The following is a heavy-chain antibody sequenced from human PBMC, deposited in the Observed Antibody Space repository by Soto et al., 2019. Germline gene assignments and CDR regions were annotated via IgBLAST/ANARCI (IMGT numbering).Heavy chain of an antibody. CDR2: VYNSGST. CDR3: ARYRREAVAGYTLDN. D-gene: IGHD6-13*01. CDR1: AGSISSNY. Sequence: SETLSLTCTVSAGSISSNYWTWIRQPPGKGLAWIGYVYNSGSTNYNPSLKSRVTLSEDTSKSQFSLKVNSMTAADTAVYYCARYRREAVAGYTLDNWGQGVLVTVSS. V-gene: IGHV4-59*01. J-gene: IGHJ4*02.